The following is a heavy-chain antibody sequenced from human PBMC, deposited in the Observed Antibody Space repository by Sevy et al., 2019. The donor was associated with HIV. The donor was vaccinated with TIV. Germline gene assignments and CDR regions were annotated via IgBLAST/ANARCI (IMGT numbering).Heavy chain of an antibody. V-gene: IGHV3-30*18. CDR2: ISYDGSNK. CDR3: AKVVHDYSNYLRGGGVSGKNGMDV. CDR1: GFTFSSYG. Sequence: GGSLRLSCAASGFTFSSYGMHWVRQAPGKGLEWVAVISYDGSNKYYADSVKGRFTISRDNSKNTLYLQMNSLRAEDTAVYYCAKVVHDYSNYLRGGGVSGKNGMDVWGQGTTVTVSS. D-gene: IGHD4-4*01. J-gene: IGHJ6*02.